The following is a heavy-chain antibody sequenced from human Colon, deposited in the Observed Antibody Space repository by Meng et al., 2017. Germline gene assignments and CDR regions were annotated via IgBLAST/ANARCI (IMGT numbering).Heavy chain of an antibody. J-gene: IGHJ5*02. Sequence: QVRMKPGVAGPLKPSEALAPTWPGSGGSFSGFYWSWIRQPPGKGLEWIGEIDHFGISNYNSSLKGRLTMSVDTSKKQISLTLTSVTAADTAVYYCATGLRHGDWFDPWGPGTLVTVSS. D-gene: IGHD4-17*01. CDR3: ATGLRHGDWFDP. CDR2: IDHFGIS. CDR1: GGSFSGFY. V-gene: IGHV4-34*02.